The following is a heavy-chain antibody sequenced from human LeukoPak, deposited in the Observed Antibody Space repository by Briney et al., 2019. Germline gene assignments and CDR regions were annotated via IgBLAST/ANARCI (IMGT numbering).Heavy chain of an antibody. Sequence: GGSLRLSCAASGFKFSSFSMGWVRQAPGKGLEGLSYITSTSSATYYEDSLQGRFTISRDNAKNSLYLQINSLRADDTAVYYCARAIASYGDSAYWGQGTLVTVSS. D-gene: IGHD5-18*01. J-gene: IGHJ4*02. V-gene: IGHV3-48*04. CDR3: ARAIASYGDSAY. CDR2: ITSTSSAT. CDR1: GFKFSSFS.